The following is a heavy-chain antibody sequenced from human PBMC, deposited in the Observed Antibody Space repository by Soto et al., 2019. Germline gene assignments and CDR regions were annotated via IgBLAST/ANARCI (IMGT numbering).Heavy chain of an antibody. J-gene: IGHJ6*02. CDR1: GGSISSGGYY. Sequence: SETLSLTCTVSGGSISSGGYYWSWIRQHPGKGLEWIGYIYYSGSTYYNPSLKSRVTISVDTSKNQFSLKLSSVTAADTAVYYCARGELPTRDYYYGMDVWGQGTTVTVSS. CDR2: IYYSGST. CDR3: ARGELPTRDYYYGMDV. D-gene: IGHD1-26*01. V-gene: IGHV4-31*03.